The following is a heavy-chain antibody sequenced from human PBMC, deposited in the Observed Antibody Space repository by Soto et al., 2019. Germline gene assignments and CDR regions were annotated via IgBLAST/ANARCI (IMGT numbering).Heavy chain of an antibody. D-gene: IGHD3-16*01. Sequence: GGSLRLSCAASGFTVSSNYMSWVRQAPGKGLEWVSVIYSGGSTYYADSVKGRFTISRDNSKNTLYLQMNSLRAEDTAVYYCARVFVWDNEPIDAFDIWGQGTMVTVSS. CDR2: IYSGGST. V-gene: IGHV3-53*01. J-gene: IGHJ3*02. CDR3: ARVFVWDNEPIDAFDI. CDR1: GFTVSSNY.